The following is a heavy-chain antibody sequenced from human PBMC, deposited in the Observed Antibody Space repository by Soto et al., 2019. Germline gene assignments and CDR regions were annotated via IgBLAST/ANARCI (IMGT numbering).Heavy chain of an antibody. CDR3: AKGILVKPPGTRTFDI. Sequence: EVQLLESGGGLVQPGGSLRLSCAASGFTFLNYAMSWVRQAPGKGLEWVSTIGGGDGSTYYADSVKGRFTISRDNSNSALYLQMNSLRVGDTAIYYCAKGILVKPPGTRTFDIWGQGTMVIVSS. CDR1: GFTFLNYA. D-gene: IGHD6-13*01. J-gene: IGHJ3*02. CDR2: IGGGDGST. V-gene: IGHV3-23*01.